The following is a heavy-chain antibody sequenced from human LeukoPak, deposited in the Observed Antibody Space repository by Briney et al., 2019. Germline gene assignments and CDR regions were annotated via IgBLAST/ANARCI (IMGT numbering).Heavy chain of an antibody. CDR2: INQDGSEK. CDR3: ARDRVWTVLY. D-gene: IGHD6-13*01. V-gene: IGHV3-7*01. CDR1: GFTFSTYW. Sequence: GGSLRLSCAASGFTFSTYWMSWVRQAPGKGLEWVANINQDGSEKYYLDSVKGRFTISRDNAKNSLYLHMNSLRAEDTATYYCARDRVWTVLYWGQGTLVTVSS. J-gene: IGHJ4*02.